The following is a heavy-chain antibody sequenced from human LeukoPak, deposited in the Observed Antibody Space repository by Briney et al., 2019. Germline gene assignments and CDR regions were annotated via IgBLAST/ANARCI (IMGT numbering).Heavy chain of an antibody. CDR2: INPNSGGT. V-gene: IGHV1-2*06. Sequence: ASVKVSCKASGYTFTGYYMHWVRQAPGQGLEWMGRINPNSGGTNYAQKFQGRVTMTRDTPISTAYMELSRLRSDDTAVYYCARDLDRYSGSYYRKSSWFDPWGQGTLVTVSS. CDR3: ARDLDRYSGSYYRKSSWFDP. CDR1: GYTFTGYY. J-gene: IGHJ5*02. D-gene: IGHD1-26*01.